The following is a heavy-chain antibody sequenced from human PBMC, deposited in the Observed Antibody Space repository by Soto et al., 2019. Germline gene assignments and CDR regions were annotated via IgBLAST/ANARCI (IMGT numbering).Heavy chain of an antibody. Sequence: ASVKVSCKASGYTFTSYYMHWVRQAPGQGLERMGIINPSGGSTSYAQKFQGRVTMTRDTSTSTGYMELSSLRSEDTAVYYCARDRIAAAGTGDYYYGMDVWGQGTTVTVS. CDR3: ARDRIAAAGTGDYYYGMDV. CDR2: INPSGGST. V-gene: IGHV1-46*01. D-gene: IGHD6-13*01. CDR1: GYTFTSYY. J-gene: IGHJ6*02.